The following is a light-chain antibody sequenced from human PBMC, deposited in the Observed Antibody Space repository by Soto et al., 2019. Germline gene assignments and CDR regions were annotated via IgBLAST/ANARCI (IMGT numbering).Light chain of an antibody. CDR2: GNS. CDR1: SSNIGAGYD. J-gene: IGLJ1*01. V-gene: IGLV1-40*01. Sequence: QSVLTQPPSVSGAPGQRVTISCTGSSSNIGAGYDVHWYQQLPGTAPKLLIYGNSNRPSGVLDRFSGSKSGTSASLAITGLQAEGEADYYCQSYDSSLSGLVFGTGTKLTVL. CDR3: QSYDSSLSGLV.